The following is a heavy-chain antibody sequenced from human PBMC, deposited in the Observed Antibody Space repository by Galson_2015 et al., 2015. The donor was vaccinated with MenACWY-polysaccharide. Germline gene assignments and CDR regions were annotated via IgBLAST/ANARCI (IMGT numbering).Heavy chain of an antibody. Sequence: TLSLTCTVSGGFMSSGGHYWTWIRQHPEKGLEWIAYIRGSGNSNYNPSLKSRVIISVDTSNNQFSLSLSYVTAAGTAMYYCARIPYTVTSFCWFDPWGLGTPLPVPS. CDR1: GGFMSSGGHY. D-gene: IGHD4-17*01. J-gene: IGHJ5*02. CDR2: IRGSGNS. CDR3: ARIPYTVTSFCWFDP. V-gene: IGHV4-31*03.